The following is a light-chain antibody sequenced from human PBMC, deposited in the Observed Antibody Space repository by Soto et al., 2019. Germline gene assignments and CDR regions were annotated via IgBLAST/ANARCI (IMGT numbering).Light chain of an antibody. CDR3: SSYTGGSSLV. J-gene: IGLJ3*02. CDR1: SSDVGNYNS. V-gene: IGLV2-14*03. Sequence: QSALTQPASVSGSPGQSITISCTGTSSDVGNYNSVSWYQQHPGKAPKLVIYEVNIRPSGVSNRFSGSKSGNTASLTISGVQAEDEADYYCSSYTGGSSLVFGGGTKLTVL. CDR2: EVN.